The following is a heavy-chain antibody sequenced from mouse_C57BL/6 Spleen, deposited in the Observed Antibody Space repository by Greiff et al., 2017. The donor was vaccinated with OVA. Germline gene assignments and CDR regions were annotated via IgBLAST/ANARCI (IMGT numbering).Heavy chain of an antibody. D-gene: IGHD2-2*01. CDR3: AREIYYGYDDYFDY. CDR2: INPHYGPP. J-gene: IGHJ2*01. V-gene: IGHV1-39*01. Sequence: LVESGPELVKPGASVKISCKASGYSFTDYNMNWVKQSNGQRLEWIGVINPHYGPPSYNQKFKGKATLTVDQSSSTASMQLNSLTSEDSAVYDCAREIYYGYDDYFDYWGQGTTLTVSS. CDR1: GYSFTDYN.